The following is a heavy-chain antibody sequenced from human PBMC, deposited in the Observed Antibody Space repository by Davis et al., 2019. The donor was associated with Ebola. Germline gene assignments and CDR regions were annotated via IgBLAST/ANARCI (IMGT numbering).Heavy chain of an antibody. CDR1: GVTVSSNY. J-gene: IGHJ6*04. Sequence: PGGSLSLSCAAAGVTVSSNYMSWVRQAPGKGLEWVSVIYSGGSTYYADSVKGRFTISRDNSKKTLYLQMNSLRAEDTAVYYCAKSGLSFGVVKYHYGMDVWGKGTTVTVSS. V-gene: IGHV3-53*01. D-gene: IGHD3-3*01. CDR3: AKSGLSFGVVKYHYGMDV. CDR2: IYSGGST.